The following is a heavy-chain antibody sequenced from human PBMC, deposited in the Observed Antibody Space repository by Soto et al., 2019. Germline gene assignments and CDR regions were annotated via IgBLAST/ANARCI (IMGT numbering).Heavy chain of an antibody. CDR3: ASSMGRGGNDY. D-gene: IGHD3-10*01. Sequence: EVQLVESGGGLVQPGGSLRLXCAASXXTFSDYWMSWVRQAPGKGLECVANIKTDGSEKYYVDPVKGRFTISRDNAKNSLYLQMNSLRAEDTAVYYCASSMGRGGNDYWGQGTLVAVSS. J-gene: IGHJ4*02. CDR2: IKTDGSEK. V-gene: IGHV3-7*05. CDR1: XXTFSDYW.